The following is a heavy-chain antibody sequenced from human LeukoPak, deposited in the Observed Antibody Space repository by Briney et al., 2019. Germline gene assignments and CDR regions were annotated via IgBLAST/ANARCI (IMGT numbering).Heavy chain of an antibody. Sequence: PGGSLRLSCAASGFTVTSSYMSWDRQAPGKGLEWVAVLYSGGQTYYAGSVRGRFTISRDASKNTLYLQMNSLRAEDTAEYYCARARCDTCGYGSWGQGTLVTVSS. CDR2: LYSGGQT. CDR1: GFTVTSSY. D-gene: IGHD5-12*01. V-gene: IGHV3-66*02. J-gene: IGHJ5*02. CDR3: ARARCDTCGYGS.